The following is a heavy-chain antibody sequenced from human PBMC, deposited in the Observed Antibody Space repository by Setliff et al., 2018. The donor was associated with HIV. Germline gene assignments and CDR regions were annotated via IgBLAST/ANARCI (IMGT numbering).Heavy chain of an antibody. CDR1: GFTFTSYW. D-gene: IGHD3-3*02. CDR2: INQDGSEK. J-gene: IGHJ6*02. Sequence: GGSLRLSCAASGFTFTSYWMIWVRQAPGKGLEWVAKINQDGSEKNYVDSVKGRFTISRDNTKNSLYLQMYSLRAEDTTVYYCTRKLAPGHGMDDWGQGTTVTVSS. V-gene: IGHV3-7*01. CDR3: TRKLAPGHGMDD.